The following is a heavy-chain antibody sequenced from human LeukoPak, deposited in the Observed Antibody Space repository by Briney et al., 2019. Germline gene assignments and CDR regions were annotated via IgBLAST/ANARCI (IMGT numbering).Heavy chain of an antibody. V-gene: IGHV3-48*03. CDR2: ISSSSTTI. CDR3: GASRQYVGAFDI. CDR1: GFTFSSYE. J-gene: IGHJ3*02. Sequence: GGSLRLSCAASGFTFSSYELYWVRQAPGRGREWIPYISSSSTTIKYADSVRGGFTISRDDARESLYLQISSLRADDTAIYYCGASRQYVGAFDIWGQGTLVTVSS. D-gene: IGHD3-16*01.